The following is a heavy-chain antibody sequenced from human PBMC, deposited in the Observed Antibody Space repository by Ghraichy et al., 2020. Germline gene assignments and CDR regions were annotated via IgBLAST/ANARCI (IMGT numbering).Heavy chain of an antibody. CDR3: ARNLYQLPLDV. J-gene: IGHJ6*02. D-gene: IGHD2-2*01. Sequence: GGSLRLSCAASGFTFSDYHMSWIRQVLGKGLEWLSYISSSGSSIYYADSVKGRFTISRDNAKNSLYLQMNSLRAEDTAVYYCARNLYQLPLDVWGQGTTVTVSS. CDR1: GFTFSDYH. V-gene: IGHV3-11*01. CDR2: ISSSGSSI.